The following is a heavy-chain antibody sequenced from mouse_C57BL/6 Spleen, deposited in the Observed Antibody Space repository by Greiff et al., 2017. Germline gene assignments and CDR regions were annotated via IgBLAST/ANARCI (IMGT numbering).Heavy chain of an antibody. Sequence: QVQLQQPGAELVKPGASVKLSCKASGYTFTSYWMHWVKQRPGQGLEWIGMIHPNSGSTNYNEKFKSKATLTVDKSSVTAYMKLSSLTSEDSAVYYCANRERDYFDYWGQGTTLTVSS. V-gene: IGHV1-64*01. CDR2: IHPNSGST. J-gene: IGHJ2*01. CDR3: ANRERDYFDY. CDR1: GYTFTSYW. D-gene: IGHD2-14*01.